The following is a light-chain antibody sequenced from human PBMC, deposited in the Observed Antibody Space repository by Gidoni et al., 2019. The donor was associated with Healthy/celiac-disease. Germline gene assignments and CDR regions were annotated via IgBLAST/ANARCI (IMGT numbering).Light chain of an antibody. J-gene: IGLJ2*01. V-gene: IGLV2-8*01. Sequence: QSALTQPPSASGSPGQSVTISCTGTSSDVGGYNYVSWYQQHPGKAPKLMIYEVSKRPSGVPDRFSGSKSGNTASLTDSGLQAEDEADYYCSSYAGSSVVFGGGTKLTVL. CDR2: EVS. CDR3: SSYAGSSVV. CDR1: SSDVGGYNY.